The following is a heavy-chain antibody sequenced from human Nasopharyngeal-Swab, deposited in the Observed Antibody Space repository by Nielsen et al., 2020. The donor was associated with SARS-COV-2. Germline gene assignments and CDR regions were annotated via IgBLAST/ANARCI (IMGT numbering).Heavy chain of an antibody. CDR1: EFTISSFS. CDR2: INEDGSDK. D-gene: IGHD3-16*01. V-gene: IGHV3-7*01. Sequence: GGSLRLSCVASEFTISSFSMTWVRQAPGKGLEWVADINEDGSDKYYVDSAKGRFTISRDNAKNSLFLQLNGLRAEDSAVYYCAASRGTAVDYFDYWGQGTLVTVSS. CDR3: AASRGTAVDYFDY. J-gene: IGHJ4*02.